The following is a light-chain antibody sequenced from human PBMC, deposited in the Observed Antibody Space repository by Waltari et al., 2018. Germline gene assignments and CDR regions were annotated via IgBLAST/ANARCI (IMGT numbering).Light chain of an antibody. V-gene: IGLV2-23*02. CDR3: CSFAGRGTFL. Sequence: QSALTQPASVSGSPGQSVTLSCTGTSTDVGDYELVFWYQQHPGQAPKLVIFEATQRPSGVSNRFSGSKSGNTASLTISGLQAEDEADYYYCSFAGRGTFLFGGGTRLTVL. J-gene: IGLJ3*02. CDR2: EAT. CDR1: STDVGDYEL.